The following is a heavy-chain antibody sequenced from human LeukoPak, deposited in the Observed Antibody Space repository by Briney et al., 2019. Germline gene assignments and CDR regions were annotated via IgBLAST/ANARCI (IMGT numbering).Heavy chain of an antibody. CDR1: GYTLTGHS. J-gene: IGHJ4*02. D-gene: IGHD3-16*02. V-gene: IGHV1-2*02. Sequence: ASVKVSCKASGYTLTGHSMHWVRQAPGQGLEWMGWMDPNSGGTKYTRKFQGRVTMTRDTSISTAYMELSRLTSDDTAMYYCARDKLGLGELSLYDEWGQGTQVTVSS. CDR3: ARDKLGLGELSLYDE. CDR2: MDPNSGGT.